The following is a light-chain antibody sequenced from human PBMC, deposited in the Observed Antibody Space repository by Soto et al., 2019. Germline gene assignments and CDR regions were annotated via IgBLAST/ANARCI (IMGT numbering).Light chain of an antibody. Sequence: QSVLTQPASVSGSPGQSITISCTGTSSDVGGYNYVSWYQQHPGKAPKLMIYDVSNRPSGVSNRFSGSKSGNTASLTISGLQAEDEVDYYCSSYTSSSTVVFGGGIKLTVL. CDR3: SSYTSSSTVV. V-gene: IGLV2-14*01. CDR1: SSDVGGYNY. CDR2: DVS. J-gene: IGLJ2*01.